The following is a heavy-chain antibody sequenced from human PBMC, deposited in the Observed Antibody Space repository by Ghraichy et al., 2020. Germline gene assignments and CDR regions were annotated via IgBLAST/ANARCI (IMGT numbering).Heavy chain of an antibody. Sequence: SETLSLTCAVYGGSFSGYYWSWIRQPPGKGLEWIGEINHSGSTNYNPSLKSRVTISVDTSKNQFSLKLSSVTAADTAVYYCARAGNYEGGVAYWGQGTLVTVSS. J-gene: IGHJ4*02. CDR2: INHSGST. CDR1: GGSFSGYY. V-gene: IGHV4-34*01. D-gene: IGHD1-7*01. CDR3: ARAGNYEGGVAY.